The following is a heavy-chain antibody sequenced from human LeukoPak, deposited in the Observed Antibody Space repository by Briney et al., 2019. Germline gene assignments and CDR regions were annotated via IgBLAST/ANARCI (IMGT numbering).Heavy chain of an antibody. CDR2: IYPGDSGT. D-gene: IGHD2-2*01. J-gene: IGHJ3*02. Sequence: GDSLKISCKGSAFSFTSYWIAWVRQMPGKGLEWMGIIYPGDSGTRYRPSFQGQVTMSADKSIRTAYLQWSSLKASDTAIYYCARRRYCNSTSCYEGAFDIWGQGTMVTVSS. V-gene: IGHV5-51*01. CDR1: AFSFTSYW. CDR3: ARRRYCNSTSCYEGAFDI.